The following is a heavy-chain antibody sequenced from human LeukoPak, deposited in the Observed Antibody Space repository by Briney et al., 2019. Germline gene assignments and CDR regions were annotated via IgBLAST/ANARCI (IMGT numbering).Heavy chain of an antibody. CDR3: ARAQYYYYYMDV. V-gene: IGHV4-34*01. CDR1: GGSFSGYY. Sequence: SSETLSLTCAVYGGSFSGYYWSWIRQPPGKGLEWIGEINHSGSTSYNPSLKSRVTISVDTSKNQFSLKLSSVTAADTAVYYCARAQYYYYYMDVWGKGTTVTVSS. J-gene: IGHJ6*03. CDR2: INHSGST.